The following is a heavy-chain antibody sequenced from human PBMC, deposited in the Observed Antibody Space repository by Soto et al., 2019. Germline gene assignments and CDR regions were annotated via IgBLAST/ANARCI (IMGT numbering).Heavy chain of an antibody. CDR1: GFTFSRNW. CDR2: INEDGIAK. V-gene: IGHV3-7*01. CDR3: ATNAY. Sequence: EVELVESGGGLVQPGESLRLSCVASGFTFSRNWMGWVRQAPGKGPEWVANINEDGIAKSHVDSVKGRFTISRDNAKNSLYLQMNTRRPEDTAVYYCATNAYWGQGILVTVSS. J-gene: IGHJ4*02.